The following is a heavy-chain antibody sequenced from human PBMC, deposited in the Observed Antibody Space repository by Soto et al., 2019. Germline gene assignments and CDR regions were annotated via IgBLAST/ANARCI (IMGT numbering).Heavy chain of an antibody. Sequence: GGSLRLSCAASGFTFSGTSMNWVRQAPGKGLEWVSSISSSSSYMYYADSVKGRFTISRDNARNSLYLQMNSLRAEDTAVYYCTKHYYYSMDVWGQGTTVTVSS. J-gene: IGHJ6*02. CDR3: TKHYYYSMDV. V-gene: IGHV3-21*01. CDR1: GFTFSGTS. CDR2: ISSSSSYM.